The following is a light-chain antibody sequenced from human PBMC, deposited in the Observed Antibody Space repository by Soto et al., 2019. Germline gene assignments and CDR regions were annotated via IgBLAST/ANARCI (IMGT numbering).Light chain of an antibody. Sequence: DIQMTQSPSTLSASVGGRVTISCRASQSIVNLLAWYQQKPGKAPKLLIYKASSFESGVPSRFSGGGSGKESTLTISILQHDDFASYYCQQYHSYPYIFGQGTKLEIK. V-gene: IGKV1-5*03. CDR2: KAS. J-gene: IGKJ2*01. CDR1: QSIVNL. CDR3: QQYHSYPYI.